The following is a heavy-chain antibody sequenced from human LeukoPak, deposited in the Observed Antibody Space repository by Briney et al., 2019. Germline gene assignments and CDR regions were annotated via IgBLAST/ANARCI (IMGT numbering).Heavy chain of an antibody. CDR1: GFTFSSYA. V-gene: IGHV3-30-3*01. CDR2: ISYDGSNK. Sequence: GRSLRLSCAASGFTFSSYAMHWVRQAPGKGLEWVAVISYDGSNKYYADSVKGRFTISRDNSKNTLYLQMNSLRAEDTAVYYCAKASNGYSSSRYAFDIWGQGTMVTVSS. CDR3: AKASNGYSSSRYAFDI. D-gene: IGHD6-13*01. J-gene: IGHJ3*02.